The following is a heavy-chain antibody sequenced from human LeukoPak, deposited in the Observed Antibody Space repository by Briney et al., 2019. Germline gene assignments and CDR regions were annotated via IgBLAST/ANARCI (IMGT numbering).Heavy chain of an antibody. CDR1: GGSFSDYY. CDR2: INHSERT. CDR3: AIRYCSSASCYMYY. Sequence: SETLSLTCAVYGGSFSDYYWSWIRQPPGKGLEWIGEINHSERTNYNPSLKSRVTISVDTSKKQFSLKLSPVAAADTAVYYCAIRYCSSASCYMYYWGQGTLVTVSS. J-gene: IGHJ4*02. D-gene: IGHD2-2*02. V-gene: IGHV4-34*01.